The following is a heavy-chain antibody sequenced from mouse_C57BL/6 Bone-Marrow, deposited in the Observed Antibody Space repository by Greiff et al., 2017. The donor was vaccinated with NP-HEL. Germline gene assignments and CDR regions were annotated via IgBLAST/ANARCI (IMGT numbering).Heavy chain of an antibody. CDR1: GYTFTSYW. CDR2: IHPNSGST. Sequence: QVQLQQPGAELVKPGASVKLSCKASGYTFTSYWMHWVKQRPGQGLEWIGMIHPNSGSTNYNEKFKSKATLTVDKSSSTAYMQLSSLTSEDSAVYYCARLDFWALYAMDYWGQGTSVTVSS. V-gene: IGHV1-64*01. J-gene: IGHJ4*01. CDR3: ARLDFWALYAMDY.